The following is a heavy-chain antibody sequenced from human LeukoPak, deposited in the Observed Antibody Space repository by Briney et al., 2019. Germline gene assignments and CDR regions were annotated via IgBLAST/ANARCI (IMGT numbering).Heavy chain of an antibody. CDR3: TRATDSRRYAFDI. CDR2: IYGSDIT. D-gene: IGHD1-14*01. Sequence: SETLSLTCTVSGGSISSYYCSWIRQPAGEGLEWIGRIYGSDITNYNPSLRSRVTMSIDTSKNQFSLKLSSVTAADTAVYYCTRATDSRRYAFDIWGQGTVVTVSS. J-gene: IGHJ3*02. CDR1: GGSISSYY. V-gene: IGHV4-4*07.